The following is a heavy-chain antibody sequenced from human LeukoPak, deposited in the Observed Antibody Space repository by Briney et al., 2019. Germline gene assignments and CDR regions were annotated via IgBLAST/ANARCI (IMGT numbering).Heavy chain of an antibody. CDR1: GGSISSYY. V-gene: IGHV4-59*01. J-gene: IGHJ5*02. Sequence: PSETLSLTCTVSGGSISSYYWSWIRQPPGKGLEWIGYIYYSGSTNYNPSLKSRVTISVDTSKNQFSLKLSSVTAAHTAVYYCARGKGVTTVTTGWFDPWGQGTLVTVSS. CDR3: ARGKGVTTVTTGWFDP. CDR2: IYYSGST. D-gene: IGHD4-4*01.